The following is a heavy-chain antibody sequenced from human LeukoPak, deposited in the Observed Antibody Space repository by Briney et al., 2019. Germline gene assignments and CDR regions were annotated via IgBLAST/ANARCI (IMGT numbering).Heavy chain of an antibody. V-gene: IGHV3-21*04. J-gene: IGHJ4*02. Sequence: PGGSLRLSCATSGFTFISYNMNWVRQAPGKGLEWVSSISYTGTYIYYADSVKGRFTISRDNAQNSLYLQMNSLRAEDTAIYYCVRDRGTYRPIDYWGQGTLVTVSS. CDR3: VRDRGTYRPIDY. CDR1: GFTFISYN. CDR2: ISYTGTYI. D-gene: IGHD1-26*01.